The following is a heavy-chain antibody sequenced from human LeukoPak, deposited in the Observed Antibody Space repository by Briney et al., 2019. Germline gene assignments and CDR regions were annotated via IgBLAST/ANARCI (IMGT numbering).Heavy chain of an antibody. CDR2: IIPILGIA. CDR3: ARDFQEAGMDV. D-gene: IGHD2/OR15-2a*01. V-gene: IGHV1-69*04. CDR1: GGTFSSYA. Sequence: SVKVSCKASGGTFSSYAISWVRQAPGQGLEWMGRIIPILGIANYAQKFQGRVTITADKSTSTAFMELSSLRSEDTAVYYCARDFQEAGMDVWGQGTTVTVSS. J-gene: IGHJ6*02.